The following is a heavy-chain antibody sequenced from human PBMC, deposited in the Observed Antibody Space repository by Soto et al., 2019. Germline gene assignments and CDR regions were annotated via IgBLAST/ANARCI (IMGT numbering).Heavy chain of an antibody. CDR3: AVYSSSWYPETNRFDP. CDR1: GGSVSSGSYY. D-gene: IGHD6-13*01. CDR2: IYYSGST. Sequence: SETLSLTCTVSGGSVSSGSYYWSWIRQPPGKGLEWIGYIYYSGSTNYNPSLKSRVTISVDTSKNQFSLKLSSVTAADTAVYYCAVYSSSWYPETNRFDPWGQGTLVTVSS. J-gene: IGHJ5*02. V-gene: IGHV4-61*01.